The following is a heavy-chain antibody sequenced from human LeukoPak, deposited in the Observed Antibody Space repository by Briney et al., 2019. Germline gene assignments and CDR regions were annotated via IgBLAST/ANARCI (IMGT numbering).Heavy chain of an antibody. CDR2: IRGSGGST. D-gene: IGHD3-22*01. V-gene: IGHV3-23*01. Sequence: PGGSLRLSCAASGFSFRAYSMNWVRQTPGKGLEWVSDIRGSGGSTSYADSVRGRFTISRDNSKNTLYLQMTSLRADDTAVFFCAKARIPSGGGYYSDWGPGTLVTVSS. J-gene: IGHJ4*02. CDR3: AKARIPSGGGYYSD. CDR1: GFSFRAYS.